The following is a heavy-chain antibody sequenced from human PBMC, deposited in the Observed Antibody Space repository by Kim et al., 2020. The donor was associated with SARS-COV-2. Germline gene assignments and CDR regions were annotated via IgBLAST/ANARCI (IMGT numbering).Heavy chain of an antibody. Sequence: GGSLRLSCAASGFTFSSYAMHWVRQAPGKGLEWVAVISYDGSNKYYADSVKGRFTISRDNSKNTLYLQMNSLRAEDTAVYYCARDSGTHDYGYYYYGMDVWGQGTTVTVSS. CDR3: ARDSGTHDYGYYYYGMDV. D-gene: IGHD4-17*01. V-gene: IGHV3-30*04. CDR2: ISYDGSNK. J-gene: IGHJ6*02. CDR1: GFTFSSYA.